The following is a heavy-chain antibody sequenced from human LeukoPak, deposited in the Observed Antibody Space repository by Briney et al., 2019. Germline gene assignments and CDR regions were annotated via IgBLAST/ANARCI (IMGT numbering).Heavy chain of an antibody. J-gene: IGHJ4*02. CDR2: IYTSGST. V-gene: IGHV4-4*07. Sequence: PSETLSLTCTVSGGSISSYYWSWIRQPAGKGLEWIGRIYTSGSTNYSPSLKSRITISVDTSKNQFSLKLSSVTAADTAVYYCARDIDSGTYYGGFDFWGQGTLVTVSS. CDR3: ARDIDSGTYYGGFDF. CDR1: GGSISSYY. D-gene: IGHD3-10*01.